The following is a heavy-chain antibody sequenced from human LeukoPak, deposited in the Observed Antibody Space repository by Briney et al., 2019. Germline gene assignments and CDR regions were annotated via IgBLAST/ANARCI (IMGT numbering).Heavy chain of an antibody. CDR3: AVTNYYDSSGYYYGYYYYMDV. D-gene: IGHD3-22*01. Sequence: GGSLRLSCAASGFTFSSYEMNWVRQAPGKGLEWVSYISSSGSTIYYADSVKGRFTIFRDNAKNSLYLQMNSLRAEDTAVYYCAVTNYYDSSGYYYGYYYYMDVWGKGTTVTISS. CDR1: GFTFSSYE. CDR2: ISSSGSTI. V-gene: IGHV3-48*03. J-gene: IGHJ6*03.